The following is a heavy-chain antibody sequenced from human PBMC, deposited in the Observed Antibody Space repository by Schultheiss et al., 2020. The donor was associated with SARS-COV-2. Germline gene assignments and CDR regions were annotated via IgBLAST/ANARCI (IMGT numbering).Heavy chain of an antibody. D-gene: IGHD2-2*02. CDR1: GGSFSGYY. V-gene: IGHV4-34*01. J-gene: IGHJ5*02. CDR3: ARGLPPRNPGIYVVVPAGIKMNWFDP. CDR2: INHSGST. Sequence: SETLSLTCAVYGGSFSGYYWSWIRQPPGKGLEWIGEINHSGSTNYNPSLKSRVTISVDTSKNQFSLKLSSVTAADTAVYYCARGLPPRNPGIYVVVPAGIKMNWFDPWGQGTLVTVSS.